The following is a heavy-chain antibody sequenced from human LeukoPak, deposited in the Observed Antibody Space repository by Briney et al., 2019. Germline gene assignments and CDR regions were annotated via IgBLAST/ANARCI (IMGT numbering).Heavy chain of an antibody. CDR1: GFTFSSYS. CDR3: ARDYADYVGYFFFDY. J-gene: IGHJ4*02. D-gene: IGHD4-17*01. Sequence: GGSLRLSCAASGFTFSSYSMNWVRQAPGKGLEWVSYISNSSSTIYYADSVKGRFTISRDKAKNSLYLQMNSLRAEDTAVYYCARDYADYVGYFFFDYWGQGTLVTVSS. CDR2: ISNSSSTI. V-gene: IGHV3-48*01.